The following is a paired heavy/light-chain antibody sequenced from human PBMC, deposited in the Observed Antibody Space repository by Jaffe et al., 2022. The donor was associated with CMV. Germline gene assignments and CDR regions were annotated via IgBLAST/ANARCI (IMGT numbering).Light chain of an antibody. Sequence: DIVMTQSPDSLAVSLGERATINCKSSQSVLYSSNNKNYLAWYQQKPGQPPKLLIYWASTRESGVPDRFSGSGSGTDFTLTISSLQAEDVAVYYCQQYYSTPCTFGQGTKLEIK. V-gene: IGKV4-1*01. J-gene: IGKJ2*02. CDR3: QQYYSTPCT. CDR2: WAS. CDR1: QSVLYSSNNKNY.
Heavy chain of an antibody. V-gene: IGHV1-18*01. J-gene: IGHJ4*02. CDR1: GYTFTSYG. D-gene: IGHD2-15*01. CDR3: ARAAPYCSGGSCYLNY. CDR2: ISAYNGNT. Sequence: QVQLVQSGAEVKKPGASVKVSCKASGYTFTSYGISWVRQAPGQGLEWMGWISAYNGNTNYAQKLQGRVTMTTDTSTSTAYMELRSLRSDDTAVYYCARAAPYCSGGSCYLNYWGQGTLVTVSS.